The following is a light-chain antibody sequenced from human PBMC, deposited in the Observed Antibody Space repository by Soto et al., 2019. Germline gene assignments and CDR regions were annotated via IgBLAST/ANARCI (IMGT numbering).Light chain of an antibody. CDR2: GAS. Sequence: EIVLTQSPGTLSLSPGERATLSCRASQSVSSSYLAGYQQKRAQAPRLLIYGASSRATGIPERFSGSGSGTDFTLTTDRLEPEDFAVYYCQHYGSLVLTFGGGTKVEIK. V-gene: IGKV3-20*01. CDR3: QHYGSLVLT. J-gene: IGKJ4*01. CDR1: QSVSSSY.